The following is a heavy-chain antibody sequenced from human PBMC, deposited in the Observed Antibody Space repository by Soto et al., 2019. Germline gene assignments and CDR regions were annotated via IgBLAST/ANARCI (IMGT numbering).Heavy chain of an antibody. V-gene: IGHV3-23*01. Sequence: VQLLESGGGLVQPGGSLRLSCAASGFTFSSYAMSWVRQAPGKGLEWVSAISGSGGSTYYADSVKGRFTISSDNSKNTLYLQMNSLRAEDTAVYYCAKVAYYDFWSGLDYYYYYMDVWGKGTTVTVSS. J-gene: IGHJ6*03. D-gene: IGHD3-3*01. CDR1: GFTFSSYA. CDR2: ISGSGGST. CDR3: AKVAYYDFWSGLDYYYYYMDV.